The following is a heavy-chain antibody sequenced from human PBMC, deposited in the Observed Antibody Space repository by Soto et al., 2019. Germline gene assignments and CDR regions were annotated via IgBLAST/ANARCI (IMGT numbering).Heavy chain of an antibody. V-gene: IGHV3-33*01. J-gene: IGHJ6*02. CDR1: GFTFSSYG. CDR2: IWYDGSNK. Sequence: QVQLVESGGGVVQPGRSLRLSCAASGFTFSSYGMHWVRQAPGKGLEWVAVIWYDGSNKYYADSVKGRFTISRDNSKNTLYLQMNSLRAEDTAVYYCARWPRRDGYNCYYYYGMDVWGQGTTVTVSS. CDR3: ARWPRRDGYNCYYYYGMDV. D-gene: IGHD5-12*01.